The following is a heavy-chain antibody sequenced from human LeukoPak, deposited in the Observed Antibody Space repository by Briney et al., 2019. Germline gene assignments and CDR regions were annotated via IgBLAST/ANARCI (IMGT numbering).Heavy chain of an antibody. CDR3: AREGIYGSSSPPGY. V-gene: IGHV3-7*01. CDR2: INHDGSET. J-gene: IGHJ4*02. CDR1: GFTFSKYW. Sequence: GGSLRLSCAASGFTFSKYWMSWVRQAPAKGLEWVANINHDGSETYYVDSVKGRFTISRDNAKNSLFLQMISLRAEDTAVYYCAREGIYGSSSPPGYWGQGTLVTVSS. D-gene: IGHD6-6*01.